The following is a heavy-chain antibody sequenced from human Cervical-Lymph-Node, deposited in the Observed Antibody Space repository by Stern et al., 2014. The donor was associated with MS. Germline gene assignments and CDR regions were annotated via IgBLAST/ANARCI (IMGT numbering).Heavy chain of an antibody. CDR2: IKYDGSKI. D-gene: IGHD6-19*01. CDR3: VKEGMWGDSGWRDPDAFDI. Sequence: EVQLVESGGGLVQPEGSLRLSCAASGFTFNYYWMTWVRQAPGKGLEWVANIKYDGSKINYMESVKGRFTISRDNAKNSLSLQMNSLRAEDTAVYYCVKEGMWGDSGWRDPDAFDIWGPGTMVTVS. J-gene: IGHJ3*02. CDR1: GFTFNYYW. V-gene: IGHV3-7*03.